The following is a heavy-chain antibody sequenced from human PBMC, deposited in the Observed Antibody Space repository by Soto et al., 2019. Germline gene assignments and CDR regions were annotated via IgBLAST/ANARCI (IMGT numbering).Heavy chain of an antibody. Sequence: HPGGSLRFSCAASGFTFSNAWMSWVRQASGKGLEWVGRIRSKPNNYASAFVSSLKGRFTISRDVSKNTSYLKMNSLNTEDTAFFYFSRQASDFWSGKPQYYMDVWGKGTTVTVSS. V-gene: IGHV3-73*01. CDR1: GFTFSNAW. CDR2: IRSKPNNYAS. CDR3: SRQASDFWSGKPQYYMDV. J-gene: IGHJ6*03. D-gene: IGHD3-3*01.